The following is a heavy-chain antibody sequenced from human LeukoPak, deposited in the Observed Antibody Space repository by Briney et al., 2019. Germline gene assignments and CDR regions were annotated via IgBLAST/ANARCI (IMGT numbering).Heavy chain of an antibody. CDR3: ARGPFDYYDSSGYSHFDALDI. J-gene: IGHJ3*02. CDR1: GGSISSHY. V-gene: IGHV4-59*11. D-gene: IGHD3-22*01. Sequence: SETLSLTCTVSGGSISSHYWSWIRQPPGKGLQWIGYIYYSGRTNYNPSLKSRITMSVDTSKNQFSLRLCSLTAADTAVYYCARGPFDYYDSSGYSHFDALDIWGQGTMVTVSS. CDR2: IYYSGRT.